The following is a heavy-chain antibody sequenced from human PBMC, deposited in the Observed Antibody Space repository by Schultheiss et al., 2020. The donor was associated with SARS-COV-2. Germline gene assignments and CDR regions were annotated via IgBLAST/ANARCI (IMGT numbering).Heavy chain of an antibody. J-gene: IGHJ6*02. D-gene: IGHD6-19*01. CDR3: ARGAPSGWYVDYYYYGMDV. V-gene: IGHV3-13*01. CDR1: GFTFSSYD. CDR2: IGTAGDT. Sequence: GGSLRLSCAASGFTFSSYDMHWVRQATGKGLEWVSAIGTAGDTYYPGTVKGRFTISRENAKNSLYLQMNSLRAGDTAVYYCARGAPSGWYVDYYYYGMDVWGQGTTVTVSS.